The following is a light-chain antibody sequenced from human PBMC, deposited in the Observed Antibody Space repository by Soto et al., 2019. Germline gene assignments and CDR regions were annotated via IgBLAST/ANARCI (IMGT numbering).Light chain of an antibody. V-gene: IGKV3-20*01. Sequence: EIVLTQSPGTLSLSPGERATLSCRASQSVSGSFLAWYQQKPGQAPRLLIYGASSRATGIPDRFSGSGSGTDFTLTISGLEPEDIAVYYCQQYDSSPWTFGQGTRVEIK. CDR3: QQYDSSPWT. J-gene: IGKJ1*01. CDR2: GAS. CDR1: QSVSGSF.